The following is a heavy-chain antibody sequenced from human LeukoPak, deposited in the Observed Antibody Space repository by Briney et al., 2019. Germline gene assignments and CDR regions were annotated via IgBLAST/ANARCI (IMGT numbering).Heavy chain of an antibody. CDR2: IIPIFGTA. V-gene: IGHV1-69*05. J-gene: IGHJ4*02. Sequence: SVKVSCKASGGTFSSYAISWVRQAPGQGLEWMGGIIPIFGTANYAQKFQGWVTMTRDTSISTAYMELSRLRSDDTAVYYCAIRTSFYGGNGGFDYWGQGTLVTVSS. D-gene: IGHD4-23*01. CDR1: GGTFSSYA. CDR3: AIRTSFYGGNGGFDY.